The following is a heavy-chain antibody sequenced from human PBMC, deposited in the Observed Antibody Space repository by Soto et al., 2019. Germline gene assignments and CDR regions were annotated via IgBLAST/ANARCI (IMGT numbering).Heavy chain of an antibody. CDR3: AHLPLAGSGFDC. CDR1: GFTFDVYA. D-gene: IGHD3-10*01. V-gene: IGHV3-9*03. CDR2: ISWNGASI. Sequence: EVQLVESGGGLVQPGRSLRLSCAASGFTFDVYAIHWVRQAPGRGLEWVAGISWNGASIGYADSVKGRFTISRDNAKYYLHLQMTRLRSEIMALDYGAHLPLAGSGFDCWGQETLFTVS. J-gene: IGHJ4*02.